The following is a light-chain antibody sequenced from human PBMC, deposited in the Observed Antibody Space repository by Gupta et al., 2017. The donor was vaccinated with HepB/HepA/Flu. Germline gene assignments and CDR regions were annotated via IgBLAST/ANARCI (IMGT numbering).Light chain of an antibody. CDR1: QSVSSGY. J-gene: IGKJ1*01. CDR3: QQHVSSPWT. Sequence: EIVLTQSPGTLSLSPGERATLSCRASQSVSSGYLAWYQQNPGQAPRLLIYGASSRATGIPDRFSGSGSGTDFTLTISRLEPEDFAVYYCQQHVSSPWTFGQGTKVEIK. V-gene: IGKV3-20*01. CDR2: GAS.